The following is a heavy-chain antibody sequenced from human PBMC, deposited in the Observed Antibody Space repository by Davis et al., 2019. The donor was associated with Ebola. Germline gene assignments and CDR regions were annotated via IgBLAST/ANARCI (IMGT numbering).Heavy chain of an antibody. CDR2: ITSSGSST. CDR3: AKRTAGPQAFVDY. J-gene: IGHJ4*02. CDR1: GFTFSSYA. D-gene: IGHD1-1*01. V-gene: IGHV3-23*01. Sequence: GESLKISCAASGFTFSSYAMRWVRQAPGKGLEWVSAITSSGSSTYYADSVKGRFTISRDNSKNTVFLQMTSLRAEDTAVYYCAKRTAGPQAFVDYWGQGTLVTVSS.